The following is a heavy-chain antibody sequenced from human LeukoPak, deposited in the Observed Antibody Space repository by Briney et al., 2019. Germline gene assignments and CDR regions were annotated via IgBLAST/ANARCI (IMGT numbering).Heavy chain of an antibody. V-gene: IGHV1-69*13. CDR2: IIPIFGTA. Sequence: ASVNVSCKASGGTFSSYAISWVRQAPGQGLEWMGGIIPIFGTANYAQKFQGRVTITADESTSTAYMELSSLRSEDTAVYYCARHTTVTSGMDVWGQGTTVTVSS. CDR1: GGTFSSYA. D-gene: IGHD4-17*01. CDR3: ARHTTVTSGMDV. J-gene: IGHJ6*02.